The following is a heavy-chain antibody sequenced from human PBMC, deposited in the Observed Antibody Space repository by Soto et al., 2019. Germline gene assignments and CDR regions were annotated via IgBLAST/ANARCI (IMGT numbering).Heavy chain of an antibody. CDR3: ARARADYYDSSGYPLGY. D-gene: IGHD3-22*01. CDR1: GFTFSSYW. J-gene: IGHJ4*02. CDR2: IKQVGSEK. Sequence: GGSLRLSCAASGFTFSSYWMSWVRQAPGKGLEWVSNIKQVGSEKYYVDSVKGRFTISRDNAKNSLFLQMNSLRAEDTAVYYCARARADYYDSSGYPLGYWGQGTLVTVSS. V-gene: IGHV3-7*04.